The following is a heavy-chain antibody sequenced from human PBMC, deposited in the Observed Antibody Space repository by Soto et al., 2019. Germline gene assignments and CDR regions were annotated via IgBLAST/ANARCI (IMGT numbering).Heavy chain of an antibody. D-gene: IGHD3-22*01. J-gene: IGHJ3*02. Sequence: GGSLRLSCAASGFTFSTYWMSWVRQAPGKGLEWVANIKPDGSEKWYVDSVKGRFTISRDNAKNLLYLQMNSLRAEDTAVYYCVRGDYYDTSGPFSDAFDIWGQGTMVTVS. CDR3: VRGDYYDTSGPFSDAFDI. V-gene: IGHV3-7*04. CDR2: IKPDGSEK. CDR1: GFTFSTYW.